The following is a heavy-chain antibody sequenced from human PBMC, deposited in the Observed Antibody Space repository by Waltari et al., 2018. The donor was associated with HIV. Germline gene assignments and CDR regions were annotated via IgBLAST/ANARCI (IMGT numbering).Heavy chain of an antibody. CDR1: GGTFSTFS. D-gene: IGHD5-18*01. CDR3: ARAVSGYTYAN. V-gene: IGHV1-69*13. J-gene: IGHJ4*02. Sequence: QVRLVQSGAEVKKPGSSVKVSCKASGGTFSTFSITWVRQAPGQGLEYLGGIRPIIHKANYAQTFQGRATVTADESTGTAYMELSGLRFEDTAIYYCARAVSGYTYANWGQGTLVIVSS. CDR2: IRPIIHKA.